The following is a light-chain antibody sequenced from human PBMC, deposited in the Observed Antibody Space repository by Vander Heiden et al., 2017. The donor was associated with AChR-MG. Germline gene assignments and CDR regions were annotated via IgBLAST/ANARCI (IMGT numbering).Light chain of an antibody. CDR2: DAS. J-gene: IGKJ5*01. CDR3: QQNGSTPIT. V-gene: IGKV3D-20*01. CDR1: KHVNRIY. Sequence: PAPLPLAPGESAALTCWGRKHVNRIYVAWFQQKPGKAPKLLIYDASTRESGIPDRFSGSGSGTDFTLTISSLEPEDFAVYYCQQNGSTPITFGQGTRVEIK.